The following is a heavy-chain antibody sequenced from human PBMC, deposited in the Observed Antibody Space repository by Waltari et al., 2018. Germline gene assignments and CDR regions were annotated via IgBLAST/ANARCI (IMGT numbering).Heavy chain of an antibody. Sequence: QVQLQESGPGLVKPSATLSLTCTVAGYSIRSTYYWGWIRQSPGKGLEWIGSIFHSGSTSYSPARKRRVTISVDTAKNQLSLRRSSVTAADTAVYYCATDPSYYGSGTYWAGWFDPWGQGTLVTVSS. D-gene: IGHD3-10*01. J-gene: IGHJ5*02. CDR2: IFHSGST. CDR1: GYSIRSTYY. CDR3: ATDPSYYGSGTYWAGWFDP. V-gene: IGHV4-38-2*02.